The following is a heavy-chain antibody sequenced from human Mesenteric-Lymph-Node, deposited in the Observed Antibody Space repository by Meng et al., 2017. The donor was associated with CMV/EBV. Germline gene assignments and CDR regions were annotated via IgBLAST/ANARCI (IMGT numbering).Heavy chain of an antibody. J-gene: IGHJ4*02. CDR2: IYPNSGAT. D-gene: IGHD3-22*01. CDR3: ARGVNYYDSSGYYGF. CDR1: GYTFTGYY. Sequence: ASVKVSCKASGYTFTGYYIHWVRQAPGQGLEWMGWIYPNSGATDYAQKFQGRVTMTRDTSISIAYMELSRLKSDDTALYYCARGVNYYDSSGYYGFWGQGTLVTVSS. V-gene: IGHV1-2*02.